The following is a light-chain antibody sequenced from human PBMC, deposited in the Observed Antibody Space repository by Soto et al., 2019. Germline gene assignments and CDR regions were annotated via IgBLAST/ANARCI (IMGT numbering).Light chain of an antibody. J-gene: IGKJ1*01. CDR2: DAS. CDR1: QSISSW. CDR3: QQYKDYWT. V-gene: IGKV1-5*01. Sequence: DIQMTQSPSTLSASVGYRVTITCRASQSISSWLAWYQQKPGKAPKLLIYDASSLESGVPSRFSGSGTGTEFSLTITNLQPDDFATYYCQQYKDYWTFGQGTKVDIK.